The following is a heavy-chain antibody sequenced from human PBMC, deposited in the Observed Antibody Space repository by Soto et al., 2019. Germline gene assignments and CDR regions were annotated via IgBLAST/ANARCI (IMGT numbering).Heavy chain of an antibody. Sequence: ASVKVSCKASGYTFTSYAMHWMRQAPGQRLEWMGWINAGNGNTKYSQKFQGRVAITRDTSASTAYMELSSLRSEDTAVYYCAREIAARPSEGFDYWGQGTLVTVSS. J-gene: IGHJ4*02. CDR3: AREIAARPSEGFDY. CDR1: GYTFTSYA. D-gene: IGHD6-6*01. CDR2: INAGNGNT. V-gene: IGHV1-3*01.